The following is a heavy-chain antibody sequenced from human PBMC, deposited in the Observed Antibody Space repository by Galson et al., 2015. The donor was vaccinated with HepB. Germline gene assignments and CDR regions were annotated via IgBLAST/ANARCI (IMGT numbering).Heavy chain of an antibody. CDR2: IYSGGST. CDR3: ATSVDTAMVNAFDI. Sequence: SLRLSCAASGFTVSSNYMSWVRQAPGKGLEWVSVIYSGGSTYYADSVKGRFTISRDNSKNTLYLQMNSLRAEDTAVYYCATSVDTAMVNAFDIWGQGTMVTVSS. CDR1: GFTVSSNY. V-gene: IGHV3-66*01. J-gene: IGHJ3*02. D-gene: IGHD5-18*01.